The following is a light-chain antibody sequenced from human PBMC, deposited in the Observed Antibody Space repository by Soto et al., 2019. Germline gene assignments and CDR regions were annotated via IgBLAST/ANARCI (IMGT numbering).Light chain of an antibody. Sequence: EIVLTQSPGTLSLSPGERATLSCRASPSVSSSYLAWYQQKPGQAPRLLMYGASSRASGIPDRFSGSGSGTDFTLTISRLEPEDFAVYYCQKYGSSPPLTFGGGTKVEIK. CDR1: PSVSSSY. V-gene: IGKV3-20*01. J-gene: IGKJ4*01. CDR3: QKYGSSPPLT. CDR2: GAS.